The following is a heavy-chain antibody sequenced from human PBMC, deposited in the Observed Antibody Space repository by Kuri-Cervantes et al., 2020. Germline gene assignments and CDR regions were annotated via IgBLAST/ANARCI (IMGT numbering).Heavy chain of an antibody. CDR1: GYTFTGYY. CDR3: ARAPEGDHDYVWGSPLYYY. Sequence: ASVKVSCKASGYTFTGYYMHWVRQAPGQGLEWMGWINPNSGGTSYAQKFQGRVTMTRDTSISTAYMELSRLRSDDTAVYYCARAPEGDHDYVWGSPLYYYWGQGTLVTVSS. V-gene: IGHV1-2*02. J-gene: IGHJ4*02. D-gene: IGHD3-16*01. CDR2: INPNSGGT.